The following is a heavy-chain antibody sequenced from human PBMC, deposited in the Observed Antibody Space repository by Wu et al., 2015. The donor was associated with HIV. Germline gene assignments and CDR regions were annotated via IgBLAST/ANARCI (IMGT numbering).Heavy chain of an antibody. CDR3: ATIVRPRGSGWYGVRDPFDI. D-gene: IGHD6-19*01. CDR1: GGTFSSYD. Sequence: QVQLVQSGAEVKKPGSSVKVSCKASGGTFSSYDISWVRQAPGQGLEWMGHIIPIFGTAKYAQKFQGRVTLTTDESTSTAYMELSSLRSEDTAMYYCATIVRPRGSGWYGVRDPFDIWGQGTMVTVSS. CDR2: IIPIFGTA. J-gene: IGHJ3*02. V-gene: IGHV1-69*05.